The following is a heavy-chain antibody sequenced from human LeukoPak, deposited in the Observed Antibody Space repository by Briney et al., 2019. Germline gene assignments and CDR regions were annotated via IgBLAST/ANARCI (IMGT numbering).Heavy chain of an antibody. J-gene: IGHJ4*02. D-gene: IGHD2-15*01. V-gene: IGHV3-7*01. CDR3: ARSQNWWLDY. CDR1: GFTFSNYW. Sequence: GGSLRLSCAVSGFTFSNYWMTWVRQAPGKGLGWVAHIKEDGSEKYYVDSVKGRFTISRDDAKNSLYLQMNSLRAEDTAIYYCARSQNWWLDYWGQGTLVTVSS. CDR2: IKEDGSEK.